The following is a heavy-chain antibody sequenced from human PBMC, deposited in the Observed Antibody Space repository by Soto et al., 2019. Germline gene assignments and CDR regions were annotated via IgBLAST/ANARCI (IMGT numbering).Heavy chain of an antibody. CDR2: IIPIFGKA. Sequence: SVKVSCKASGGTFSSYAISWLRQAPGQGLEWMGGIIPIFGKAKYAQKFQGRVTITADKSTTTAYMQLSSLRSEDTALYYCARDAPPHFCISVGYYRWGALASWGQEPW. CDR3: ARDAPPHFCISVGYYRWGALAS. D-gene: IGHD3-10*01. V-gene: IGHV1-69*06. CDR1: GGTFSSYA. J-gene: IGHJ5*01.